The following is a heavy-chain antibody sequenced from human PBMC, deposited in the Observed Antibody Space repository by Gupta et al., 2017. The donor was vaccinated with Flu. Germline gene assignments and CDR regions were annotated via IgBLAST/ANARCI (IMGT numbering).Heavy chain of an antibody. V-gene: IGHV3-9*01. Sequence: YAMHWVRQAPGQGLGWVSGISWNRGRIDYADSVKGRFAISRDNAKTSLFLQMNSLRPEDTALYYCVKGRRDGYNLTYFFDYWGQGTRVTVSS. CDR1: YA. J-gene: IGHJ4*02. D-gene: IGHD5-12*01. CDR2: ISWNRGRI. CDR3: VKGRRDGYNLTYFFDY.